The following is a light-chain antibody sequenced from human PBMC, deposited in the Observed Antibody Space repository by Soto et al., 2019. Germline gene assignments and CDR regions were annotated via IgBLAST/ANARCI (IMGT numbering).Light chain of an antibody. Sequence: EIVLTQSPGTLSLPPGEGATLSCRASQSVGSSYLAWYQQKPGQAPRLLIYGASSRATGIPDRFSGSGSGTEFRLTISRLEPEDFAVYYCQQYGDSPRTFGQGTKVDIK. CDR1: QSVGSSY. V-gene: IGKV3-20*01. CDR3: QQYGDSPRT. J-gene: IGKJ1*01. CDR2: GAS.